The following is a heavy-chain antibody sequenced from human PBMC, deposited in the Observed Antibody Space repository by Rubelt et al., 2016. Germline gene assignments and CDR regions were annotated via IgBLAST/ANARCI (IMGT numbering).Heavy chain of an antibody. Sequence: QVQLQQWGAGLLKPSETLSLTCAVYGGSFSGYYWSWIRQPPGKGLEWIGEINHSGSTNYNPSLKRRVTISVDTSKNQFSLKLSSVTAADTAVYYCARSRKGCSGGSCYGGNWFDPWGQGTLVTVSS. CDR2: INHSGST. CDR3: ARSRKGCSGGSCYGGNWFDP. D-gene: IGHD2-15*01. J-gene: IGHJ5*02. V-gene: IGHV4-34*01. CDR1: GGSFSGYY.